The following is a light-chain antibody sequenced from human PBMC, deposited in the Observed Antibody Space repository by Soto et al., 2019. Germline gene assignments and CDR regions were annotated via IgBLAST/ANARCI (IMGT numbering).Light chain of an antibody. CDR1: QSVSSN. CDR2: GAS. V-gene: IGKV3-20*01. CDR3: QQYGLSPRT. Sequence: EIVMTQSPATLSVSPGERATLSCRASQSVSSNLAWYQQKPGQAPRLLIYGASSRATGIPDRFSGSGSGTDFTLTISRLEPEDFAVYYCQQYGLSPRTFGRGTKVDI. J-gene: IGKJ1*01.